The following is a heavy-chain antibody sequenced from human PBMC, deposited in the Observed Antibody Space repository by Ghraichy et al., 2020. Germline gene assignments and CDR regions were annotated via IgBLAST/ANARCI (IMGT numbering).Heavy chain of an antibody. J-gene: IGHJ6*02. V-gene: IGHV6-1*01. CDR2: TYYRSKWYN. D-gene: IGHD6-13*01. Sequence: SQTLSLTRAISGDSVSSNSAAWNWIRQSPSRGLEWLGRTYYRSKWYNDYAVSVKSRITINPDTSKNQFSLQLNSVTPEDTAVYYCARALFPQYSSSWYYYYGMDVWGQGTTVTVSS. CDR1: GDSVSSNSAA. CDR3: ARALFPQYSSSWYYYYGMDV.